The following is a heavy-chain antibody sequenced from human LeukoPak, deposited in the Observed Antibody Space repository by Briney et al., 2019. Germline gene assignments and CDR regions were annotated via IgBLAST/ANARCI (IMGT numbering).Heavy chain of an antibody. CDR2: INPSGGST. V-gene: IGHV1-46*03. CDR3: ARDFSCSGGSCYPRIGVDFQH. D-gene: IGHD2-15*01. Sequence: ASVKVSCKASGYTFTSYYMHWVRQAPGQGLEWMGIINPSGGSTSYAQKFQGRVTMTRDTSTSTVYMELSSLRSEDTAVYYCARDFSCSGGSCYPRIGVDFQHWGQGTLVTVSS. J-gene: IGHJ1*01. CDR1: GYTFTSYY.